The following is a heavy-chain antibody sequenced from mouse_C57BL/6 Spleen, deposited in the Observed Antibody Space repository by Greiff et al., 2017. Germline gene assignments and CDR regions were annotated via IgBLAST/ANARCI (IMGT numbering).Heavy chain of an antibody. Sequence: QVQLQQSGPELVKPGASVKLSCKASGYTFTSYDINWVKQRPGQGLEWIGWIYPRDGSTKYTEKFKGKATLTVDTSSSTAEMELHSLTSEDSAVYFCARLDGSSPGSWFAYWGQGTLVTVSA. CDR3: ARLDGSSPGSWFAY. J-gene: IGHJ3*01. CDR1: GYTFTSYD. CDR2: IYPRDGST. V-gene: IGHV1-85*01. D-gene: IGHD1-1*01.